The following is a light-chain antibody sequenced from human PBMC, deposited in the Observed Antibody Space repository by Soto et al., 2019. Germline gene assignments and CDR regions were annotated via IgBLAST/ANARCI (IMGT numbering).Light chain of an antibody. CDR2: EVT. V-gene: IGLV2-8*01. Sequence: QSVLTQPPSASGSPGQSVTISCTGTSSDVGGYNFVSWYQQHPGKAPQLIIYEVTKRPSGVPDRFSGSKSGNTASLTVSGLQTEDEADYYCCSYVGATTYVFGTGTKVTVL. J-gene: IGLJ1*01. CDR3: CSYVGATTYV. CDR1: SSDVGGYNF.